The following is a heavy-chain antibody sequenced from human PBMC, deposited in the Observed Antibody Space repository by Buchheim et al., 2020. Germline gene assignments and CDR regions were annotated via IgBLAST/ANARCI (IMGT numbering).Heavy chain of an antibody. CDR2: INHSGSP. Sequence: QVQLQQWGAGLLKPSETLSLTCAVYGGSFSGYYWSWIRQPPGKGLEWIGEINHSGSPNYNPSLKSRVPISVATSKTQFSLQLSSVTAADTAVYYCAGYCSGGSCYSGLLHWFDPWGQGTL. CDR3: AGYCSGGSCYSGLLHWFDP. D-gene: IGHD2-15*01. CDR1: GGSFSGYY. J-gene: IGHJ5*02. V-gene: IGHV4-34*01.